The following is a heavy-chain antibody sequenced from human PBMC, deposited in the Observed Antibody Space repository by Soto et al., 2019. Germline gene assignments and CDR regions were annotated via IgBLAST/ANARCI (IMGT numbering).Heavy chain of an antibody. CDR1: GYTLTSSG. V-gene: IGHV1-18*01. D-gene: IGHD6-19*01. Sequence: ASVEVSCKASGYTLTSSGSIWVRQATGQGLEWMGWISAYNGNTNYAQKLQGRVTMTTDTSTSTAYMELRSLRSDDTAVYYCARTRKWLERYYYGMDVWGQGTTVTVSS. J-gene: IGHJ6*02. CDR3: ARTRKWLERYYYGMDV. CDR2: ISAYNGNT.